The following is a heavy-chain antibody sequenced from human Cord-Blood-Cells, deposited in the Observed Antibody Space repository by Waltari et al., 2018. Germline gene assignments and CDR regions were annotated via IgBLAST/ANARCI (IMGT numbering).Heavy chain of an antibody. D-gene: IGHD3-22*01. Sequence: EVQLVESGGGLIQHGGSLRLSCAASGFTVSSNYMSWVRQAPGKGLEWVSVIYSRGSTYYADSVKGRFTISRDNSKNTLYLQMNSLRAEDTAVYYCARASYYYDSSGYYFDYWGQGTLVTVSS. V-gene: IGHV3-53*01. CDR3: ARASYYYDSSGYYFDY. J-gene: IGHJ4*02. CDR2: IYSRGST. CDR1: GFTVSSNY.